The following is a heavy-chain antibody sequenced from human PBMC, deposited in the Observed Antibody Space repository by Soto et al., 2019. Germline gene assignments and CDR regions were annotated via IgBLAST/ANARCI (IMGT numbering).Heavy chain of an antibody. CDR3: ARVSTRGYSYGGRLLYLAY. V-gene: IGHV4-34*01. Sequence: SEALSLTCAVYGGSFSGYYWSWIRQPPGKGLEWIGEINHSGSTNYNPSLKSRVTISVDTSKNQFSLKLSSVTAADTAVYYCARVSTRGYSYGGRLLYLAYWGQGTPVTVSS. D-gene: IGHD5-18*01. CDR2: INHSGST. J-gene: IGHJ4*02. CDR1: GGSFSGYY.